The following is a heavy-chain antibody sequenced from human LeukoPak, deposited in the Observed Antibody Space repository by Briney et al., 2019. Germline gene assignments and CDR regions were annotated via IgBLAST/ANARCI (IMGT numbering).Heavy chain of an antibody. J-gene: IGHJ4*02. V-gene: IGHV4-39*07. CDR2: IYYSGST. CDR3: AREMEGDYGSGTFFDL. D-gene: IGHD3-10*01. CDR1: GASIISDTYY. Sequence: PSETLSLTCTVSGASIISDTYYWGWIRQPPGKGLEWIGRIYYSGSTYYSPSLKSRVTMSVDTSTNQFSLKLISVTAADTALYYCAREMEGDYGSGTFFDLWGQGNMVTVSS.